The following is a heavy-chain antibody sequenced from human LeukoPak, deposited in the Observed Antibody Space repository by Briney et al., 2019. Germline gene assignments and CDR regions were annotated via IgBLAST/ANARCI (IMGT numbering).Heavy chain of an antibody. CDR1: GGSISSSNW. CDR3: ARESAAMVNWYLDL. J-gene: IGHJ2*01. Sequence: SETVSLPCAVSGGSISSSNWWNWVRQTPGKGLEWIGEIYHRGNTHYNPSLKSRVTMSVDTSTNQFSLRVNSVTAADTAVYYCARESAAMVNWYLDLWGRGTLVTVSS. D-gene: IGHD5-18*01. V-gene: IGHV4-4*02. CDR2: IYHRGNT.